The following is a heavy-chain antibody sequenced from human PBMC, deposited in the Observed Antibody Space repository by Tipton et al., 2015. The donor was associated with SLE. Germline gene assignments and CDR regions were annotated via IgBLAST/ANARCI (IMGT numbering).Heavy chain of an antibody. CDR2: MYYSGIT. D-gene: IGHD3-3*01. Sequence: TLSLTCSVSGGSISSDYCSWIRQLPGKGLEWIGYMYYSGITNYNPSLYGRVSISVDTSRNQFSLKMNSVTAADTAMYYCARGTPFMEWERNYFDPWGQGTLVTVSS. CDR1: GGSISSDY. CDR3: ARGTPFMEWERNYFDP. V-gene: IGHV4-59*01. J-gene: IGHJ5*02.